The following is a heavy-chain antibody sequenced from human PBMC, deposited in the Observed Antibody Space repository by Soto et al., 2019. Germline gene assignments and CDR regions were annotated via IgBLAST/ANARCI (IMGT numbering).Heavy chain of an antibody. D-gene: IGHD3-22*01. V-gene: IGHV4-39*01. Sequence: QLQLQESGPGLVKPSETLSLTCTVSGGSISSSSYYWGWIRQPPGKGLEWIGSIYYSGSTYYNPSLKSRVTISVETSKNQFSLKLSSVTAADTAVYYCARRGYYYDSSGYPSVWYWGQGTLVTVSS. CDR3: ARRGYYYDSSGYPSVWY. CDR2: IYYSGST. CDR1: GGSISSSSYY. J-gene: IGHJ4*02.